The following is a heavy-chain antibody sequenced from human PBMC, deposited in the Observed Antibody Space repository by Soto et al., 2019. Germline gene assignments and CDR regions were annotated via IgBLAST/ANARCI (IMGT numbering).Heavy chain of an antibody. CDR2: FSHSGST. Sequence: SETLSLTCAVSGGSIRSGGCSWSWIRQPPGKGLEWIGYFSHSGSTYYNPSLKSRVTISVDRSKNQFSLKLSSVTAADTAVYYCARGGLLPDYWGQGTLVTVSS. CDR1: GGSIRSGGCS. D-gene: IGHD6-19*01. V-gene: IGHV4-30-2*01. CDR3: ARGGLLPDY. J-gene: IGHJ4*02.